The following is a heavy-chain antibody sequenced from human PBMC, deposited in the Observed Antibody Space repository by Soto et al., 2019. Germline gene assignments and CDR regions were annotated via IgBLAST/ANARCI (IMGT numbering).Heavy chain of an antibody. CDR1: GFTFSSYA. V-gene: IGHV3-23*01. Sequence: GGFLRLSCAASGFTFSSYAMSWVRQAPGKGLEWVSAISGSGGSTYYADSVKGRFTISRDNSKNTLYLQMNSLRAEDTAVYYCAKVGSGGSGSPPIDYWGQGTLVTVSS. CDR2: ISGSGGST. D-gene: IGHD3-10*01. CDR3: AKVGSGGSGSPPIDY. J-gene: IGHJ4*02.